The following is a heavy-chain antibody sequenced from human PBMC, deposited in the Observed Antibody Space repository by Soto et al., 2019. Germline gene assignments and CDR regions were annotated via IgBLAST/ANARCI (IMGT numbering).Heavy chain of an antibody. D-gene: IGHD6-6*01. V-gene: IGHV1-46*01. Sequence: ASVKVSCKASGYTFTSYYMHWVRQAPGQGLEWMGIINPSGGSTSYAQKFQGRVTMTRDTSTSTVYMELSSLRSEDTAVYYCARAGSSSSGSLFYYYGMDVWGQGTTVTVSS. CDR1: GYTFTSYY. CDR2: INPSGGST. CDR3: ARAGSSSSGSLFYYYGMDV. J-gene: IGHJ6*02.